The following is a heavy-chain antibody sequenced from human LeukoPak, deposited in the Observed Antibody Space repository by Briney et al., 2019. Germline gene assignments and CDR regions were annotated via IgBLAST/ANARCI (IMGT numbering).Heavy chain of an antibody. CDR3: AKVVVPEGMDV. J-gene: IGHJ4*02. D-gene: IGHD2-15*01. CDR2: TAGSGGST. CDR1: GFTFSSYA. Sequence: GGSLRLSCAAFGFTFSSYAMSWVRQAPGKGLEWVSGTAGSGGSTYYGDSVKGRFTISRDNSKNTVDLQMNSLRAEDTAVYYCAKVVVPEGMDVWGQGTLVTVSS. V-gene: IGHV3-23*01.